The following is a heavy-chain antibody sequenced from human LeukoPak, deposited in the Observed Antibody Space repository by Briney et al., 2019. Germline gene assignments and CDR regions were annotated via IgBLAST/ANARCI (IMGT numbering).Heavy chain of an antibody. CDR3: ARGGTYCSGGSCYSLDY. CDR1: GFTFSSYG. Sequence: GRSLRLSRAASGFTFSSYGMHWVRQAPGKGLEWVAVIWHDGSNKYYADSVKGRFTISRDNSKNTLYLQMNSLRAEDTAVYYCARGGTYCSGGSCYSLDYWGQGTLVTVSS. CDR2: IWHDGSNK. V-gene: IGHV3-33*01. J-gene: IGHJ4*02. D-gene: IGHD2-15*01.